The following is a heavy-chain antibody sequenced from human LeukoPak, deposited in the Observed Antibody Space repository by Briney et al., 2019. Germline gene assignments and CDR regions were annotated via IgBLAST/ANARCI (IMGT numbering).Heavy chain of an antibody. V-gene: IGHV1-69*05. CDR3: ARGPIAAAGDY. Sequence: SVKVSCKASGGTFSSYAISCVRHAPGQGLECRGGIIPIFGTANYAQNLQGRVTMTRDTSTSTAYMELRSLRSDDTAVYYCARGPIAAAGDYWGQGTLVTVSS. D-gene: IGHD6-13*01. CDR2: IIPIFGTA. CDR1: GGTFSSYA. J-gene: IGHJ4*02.